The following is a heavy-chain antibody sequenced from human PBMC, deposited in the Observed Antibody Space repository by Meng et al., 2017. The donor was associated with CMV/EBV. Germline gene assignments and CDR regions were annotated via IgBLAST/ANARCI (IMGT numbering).Heavy chain of an antibody. CDR1: GGSISSYY. D-gene: IGHD2-21*01. CDR2: IYTSGST. Sequence: QVQLQGSGQGLGKPSGPCSLTCTVAGGSISSYYWSWIRQPAGKGLEWIGRIYTSGSTNYNPSLKSRVTMSVDTSKNQFSLKLSSVTAADTAVYYCARGSYYRYVIDYWGQGTLVTVSS. V-gene: IGHV4-4*07. J-gene: IGHJ4*02. CDR3: ARGSYYRYVIDY.